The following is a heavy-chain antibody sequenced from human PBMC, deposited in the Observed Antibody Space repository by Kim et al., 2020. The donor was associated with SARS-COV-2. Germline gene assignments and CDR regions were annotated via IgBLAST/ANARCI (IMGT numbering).Heavy chain of an antibody. CDR1: GGSISSGGYY. Sequence: SETLSLTCTVSGGSISSGGYYWSWIRQHPGKGLEWIGYIYYSGSTYYNPSLKSRVTISVDTSKNQFSLKLSSVTAADTAVYYCARRVGGGSSKGYYYGVDIWGQGTTVTVSS. CDR2: IYYSGST. CDR3: ARRVGGGSSKGYYYGVDI. V-gene: IGHV4-31*03. D-gene: IGHD2-15*01. J-gene: IGHJ6*02.